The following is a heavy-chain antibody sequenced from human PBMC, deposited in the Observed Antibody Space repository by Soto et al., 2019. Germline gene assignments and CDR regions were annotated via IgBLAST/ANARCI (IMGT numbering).Heavy chain of an antibody. V-gene: IGHV3-33*01. Sequence: LRLSCAASGFTFSSYGMHWVRQAPGKGLEWVAVIWYDGSNKYYADSVKGRFTISRDNSKNTLYLQMNSLRAEDTAVYYCAREVRQQLAPLDYWGQGTLVTVSS. CDR1: GFTFSSYG. CDR2: IWYDGSNK. J-gene: IGHJ4*02. CDR3: AREVRQQLAPLDY. D-gene: IGHD6-13*01.